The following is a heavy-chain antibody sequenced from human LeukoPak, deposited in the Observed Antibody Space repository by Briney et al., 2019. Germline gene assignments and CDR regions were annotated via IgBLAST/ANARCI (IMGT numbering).Heavy chain of an antibody. J-gene: IGHJ5*02. V-gene: IGHV1-2*02. D-gene: IGHD2-2*01. Sequence: ASVKASCKASGYTFTGYYMHWVRQAPGQGLEWMGWINPNSGGTNYAQKFQGRVTMTRDTSISTAYMELSRLRSDDTAVYYCARRAVVVPAAIAATPDNWFDPWGQGTLVTVSS. CDR2: INPNSGGT. CDR3: ARRAVVVPAAIAATPDNWFDP. CDR1: GYTFTGYY.